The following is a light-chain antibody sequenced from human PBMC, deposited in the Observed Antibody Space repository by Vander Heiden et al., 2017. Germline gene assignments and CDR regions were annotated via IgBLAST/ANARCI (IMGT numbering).Light chain of an antibody. J-gene: IGKJ4*01. V-gene: IGKV1-9*01. CDR2: AAS. CDR3: QRFT. Sequence: DSQLTQSPSFLSASVGDRVTITCRASQGISSFLAWYQQKPGKAPKLLIYAASTLQSGVPSRFSGSGSGTEFTLTISSLQPEDFATYYCQRFTFGGGTKVEIK. CDR1: QGISSF.